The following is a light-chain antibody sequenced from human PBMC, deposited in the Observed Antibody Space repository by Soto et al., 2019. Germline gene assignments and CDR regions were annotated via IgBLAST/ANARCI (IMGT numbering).Light chain of an antibody. CDR2: DVT. CDR3: CSYTSSSTLGV. J-gene: IGLJ3*02. Sequence: QSALTQPASVSGSPGQSITISCTGTSTDIGRYNYVSWYQQHPGKAPKLIIYDVTTRPSGVSNRFSGSKSGNTASLTISGLQAEDGADYYCCSYTSSSTLGVFGGGTKLTVL. CDR1: STDIGRYNY. V-gene: IGLV2-14*03.